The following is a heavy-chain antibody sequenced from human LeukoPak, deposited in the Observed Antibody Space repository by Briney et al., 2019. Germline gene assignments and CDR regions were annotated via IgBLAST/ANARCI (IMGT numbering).Heavy chain of an antibody. D-gene: IGHD5-18*01. J-gene: IGHJ4*02. Sequence: ASVKVSCKASGYTFTSYYMHWVRQAPGQGLEWMGIINPSGGSTSYAQKFQGRVTMTRDTSTSTVYMELSSLRPEDTAVYYCARANNTAMVTNWGQGTLVTVSS. V-gene: IGHV1-46*01. CDR2: INPSGGST. CDR3: ARANNTAMVTN. CDR1: GYTFTSYY.